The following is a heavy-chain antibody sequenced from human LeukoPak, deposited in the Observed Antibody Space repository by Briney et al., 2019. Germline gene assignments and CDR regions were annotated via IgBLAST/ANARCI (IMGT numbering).Heavy chain of an antibody. CDR1: GGTFSIYA. Sequence: AASVTVSFKASGGTFSIYAISWVRQARGQGLEWMGGLIPIFGTANYAQKFQGRVTITTDESTSTAYMELSSLRSEDTAVYYCARGSTRQAIKSGWFDPWGQGTLVTVSS. D-gene: IGHD2-2*01. V-gene: IGHV1-69*05. CDR3: ARGSTRQAIKSGWFDP. CDR2: LIPIFGTA. J-gene: IGHJ5*02.